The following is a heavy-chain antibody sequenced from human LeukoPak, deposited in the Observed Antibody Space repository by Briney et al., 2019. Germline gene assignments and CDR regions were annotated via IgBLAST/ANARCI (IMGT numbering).Heavy chain of an antibody. CDR3: ARLGSSPCSTSCSYYYYGMDV. CDR1: GYSFTSYW. Sequence: GASLKISCKGSGYSFTSYWIGWVRQMPGKGLEWMGIIYPGDSDTRYSPSFQGQVTISADKSISTAYLQWSSLKASDTAMYYCARLGSSPCSTSCSYYYYGMDVWGQGTTVTVSS. CDR2: IYPGDSDT. J-gene: IGHJ6*02. V-gene: IGHV5-51*01. D-gene: IGHD2-2*01.